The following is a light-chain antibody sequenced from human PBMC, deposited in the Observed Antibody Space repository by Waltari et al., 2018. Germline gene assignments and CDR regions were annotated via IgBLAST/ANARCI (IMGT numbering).Light chain of an antibody. CDR3: CSYGGSSTFVI. V-gene: IGLV2-23*02. J-gene: IGLJ2*01. CDR2: KVS. Sequence: QSALTQHASVSGSPGQSITISCTGTSSDVGSFNLVSWYQQHPNKAPKLMIYKVSTRPSGLSKRFSGSKSGNTASLTISVLQAEDEAEYYCCSYGGSSTFVIFGGGTKLTVL. CDR1: SSDVGSFNL.